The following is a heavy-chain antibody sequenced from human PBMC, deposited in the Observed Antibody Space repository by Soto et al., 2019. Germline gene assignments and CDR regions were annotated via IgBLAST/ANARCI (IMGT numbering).Heavy chain of an antibody. CDR3: ARDGLGGYFDY. CDR2: IKEDGSEQ. J-gene: IGHJ4*02. V-gene: IGHV3-7*01. CDR1: GFTFSDYW. Sequence: GGSLRLSCAASGFTFSDYWISWVRQAPGKGLEWVANIKEDGSEQQYGHSVKGRFTISRDNAQNSVYLQMNSLGTGDTAAYFCARDGLGGYFDYWGQGTRVTVSS. D-gene: IGHD3-16*01.